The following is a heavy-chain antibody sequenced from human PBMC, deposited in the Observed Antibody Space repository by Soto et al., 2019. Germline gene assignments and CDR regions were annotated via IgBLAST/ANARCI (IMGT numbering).Heavy chain of an antibody. CDR2: IIPILGIA. CDR3: ASSAAGGYFDY. V-gene: IGHV1-69*02. Sequence: QVQLVQSGAEVKKPGSSVKVSCKASGGTFSSYTISWVRQAPGQGLEWMGRIIPILGIANYAQKFQGRVTITADKSTSTAYMELSSLRSEDTAVYYCASSAAGGYFDYWGQGTLVTVSS. J-gene: IGHJ4*02. CDR1: GGTFSSYT. D-gene: IGHD6-13*01.